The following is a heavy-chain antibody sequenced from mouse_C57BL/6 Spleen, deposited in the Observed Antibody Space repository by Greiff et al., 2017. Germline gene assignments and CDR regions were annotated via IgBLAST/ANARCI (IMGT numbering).Heavy chain of an antibody. Sequence: VQLQQPGAELVRPGSSVKLSCKASGYTFTSYWMDWVKQRPGQGLEWIGNIYPSDSETHYNQTFKDKATLTVDKSSSTAYMQLKSLTSEDSAVYYCASAVYYDYEGFDYWGQGTTLTVSS. CDR3: ASAVYYDYEGFDY. V-gene: IGHV1-61*01. D-gene: IGHD2-4*01. CDR2: IYPSDSET. CDR1: GYTFTSYW. J-gene: IGHJ2*01.